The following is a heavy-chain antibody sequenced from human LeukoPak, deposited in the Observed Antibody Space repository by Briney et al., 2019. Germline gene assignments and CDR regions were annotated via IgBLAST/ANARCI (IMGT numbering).Heavy chain of an antibody. Sequence: PSETPSLTCTVSGGSISSSSFYWGWVRQPPGQGLEWIATIYYSGRTYYNPSLESRVTISVDTSRHQFSLRLSSVTAADTASYFCARVEGTPYYYYMDVWGKGTTVTVSS. CDR3: ARVEGTPYYYYMDV. J-gene: IGHJ6*03. CDR2: IYYSGRT. CDR1: GGSISSSSFY. V-gene: IGHV4-39*07.